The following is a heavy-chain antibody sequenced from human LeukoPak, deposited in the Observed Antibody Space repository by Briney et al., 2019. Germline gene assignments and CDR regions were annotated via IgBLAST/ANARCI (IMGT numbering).Heavy chain of an antibody. CDR3: ARRMTTVTSYSNYYYYMDV. CDR2: INHSGST. Sequence: SETLSLTCTVSGGSISSYYWSWIRQPPGKGLEWIGEINHSGSTNYNPSLKSRVTISVDTSKNQFSLKLSSVTAADTAVYYCARRMTTVTSYSNYYYYMDVWGKGTTVTISS. CDR1: GGSISSYY. V-gene: IGHV4-34*01. D-gene: IGHD4-17*01. J-gene: IGHJ6*03.